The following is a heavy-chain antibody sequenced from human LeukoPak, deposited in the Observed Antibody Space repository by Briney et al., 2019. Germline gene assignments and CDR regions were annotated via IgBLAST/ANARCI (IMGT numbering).Heavy chain of an antibody. CDR1: GFTFSGAW. V-gene: IGHV3-7*01. CDR3: ARHVGISF. Sequence: WGSLSLSCTASGFTFSGAWMTWVRQAPGKGLEWVANIREDGTEKNYVDSVKGRFTISRDNAKNSLFLQMSNLRDDDTAIYYCARHVGISFWGQGTLVTVSS. CDR2: IREDGTEK. J-gene: IGHJ4*02. D-gene: IGHD7-27*01.